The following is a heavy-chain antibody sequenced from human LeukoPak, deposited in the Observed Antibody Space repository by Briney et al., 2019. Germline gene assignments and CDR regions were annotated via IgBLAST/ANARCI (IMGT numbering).Heavy chain of an antibody. CDR3: ARGRKKSAAAWGHYYYYYMDV. CDR1: GVTFRSYA. D-gene: IGHD6-13*01. V-gene: IGHV3-48*03. CDR2: IISIGGMV. Sequence: GGSLKLSCAASGVTFRSYAMSWVRQAPGKGLEWVSHIISIGGMVNYAETLEGRVTISRDNSKNLFYIQMNSLRAEDTARYYGARGRKKSAAAWGHYYYYYMDVWGKGTTVTVSS. J-gene: IGHJ6*03.